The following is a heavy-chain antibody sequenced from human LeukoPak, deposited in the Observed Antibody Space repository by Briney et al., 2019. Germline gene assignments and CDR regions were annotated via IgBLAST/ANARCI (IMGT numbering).Heavy chain of an antibody. Sequence: PSETLSLTCTVSGGSISSGSYYWSWIRQPAGKGLEWIGRIYTSGSTNYNPSLKSRVTISVDTSKNQFSLKLSSVTAADTAVYYCARDVASGIGLFDPWGQGTLVTVSS. CDR1: GGSISSGSYY. J-gene: IGHJ5*02. V-gene: IGHV4-61*02. D-gene: IGHD6-25*01. CDR3: ARDVASGIGLFDP. CDR2: IYTSGST.